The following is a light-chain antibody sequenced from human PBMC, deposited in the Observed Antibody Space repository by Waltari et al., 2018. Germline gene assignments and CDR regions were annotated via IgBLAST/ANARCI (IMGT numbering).Light chain of an antibody. CDR3: QSYDTSLSVV. CDR2: GVN. V-gene: IGLV1-40*01. CDR1: GSNIGAGYD. Sequence: QSVLTQPPSVSGAPGPRVTISCTGSGSNIGAGYDTHWYPQLPGKAPRLLISGVNTRPSGVPDRFFGSQSGTSASLAITGLQAEDEGDYYCQSYDTSLSVVFGGGTKLTVL. J-gene: IGLJ2*01.